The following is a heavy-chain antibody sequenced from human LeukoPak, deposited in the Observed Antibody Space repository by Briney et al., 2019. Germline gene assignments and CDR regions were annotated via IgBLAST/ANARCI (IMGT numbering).Heavy chain of an antibody. CDR3: ARADIVGATHFDY. J-gene: IGHJ4*02. CDR1: GFTFSDYY. D-gene: IGHD1-26*01. CDR2: IYYSGST. Sequence: PGGSLRLSCAASGFTFSDYYMSWIRQPPGKGLEWIGSIYYSGSTYYNPSLKSRVTISVDTSKNQFSLKLSSVTAADTAVYYCARADIVGATHFDYWGQGTLVTVSS. V-gene: IGHV4-38-2*01.